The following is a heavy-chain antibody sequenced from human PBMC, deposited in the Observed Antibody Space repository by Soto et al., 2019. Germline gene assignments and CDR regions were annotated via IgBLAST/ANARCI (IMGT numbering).Heavy chain of an antibody. CDR1: GYTFADYG. CDR3: AREGEGYYGSGIYYVTEY. Sequence: QVQLVQSGAEVKKPGASVKVSCKASGYTFADYGISWVRQAPGQGLEWMGWIISYNGNTNYAQKMQGRVTMTTDTSTSTAYMELQNLRSDDTAVYCCAREGEGYYGSGIYYVTEYWGQGTLVTVSS. V-gene: IGHV1-18*01. CDR2: IISYNGNT. D-gene: IGHD3-10*01. J-gene: IGHJ4*02.